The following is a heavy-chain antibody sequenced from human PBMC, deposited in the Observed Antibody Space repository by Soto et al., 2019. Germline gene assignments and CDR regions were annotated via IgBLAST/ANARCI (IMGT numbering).Heavy chain of an antibody. V-gene: IGHV4-59*01. CDR3: AREGLTGTIGLYYYYGMDV. CDR2: IYYSGST. D-gene: IGHD1-7*01. Sequence: PSETLSLACTVSGDSISRCYWSLLRQPPGKGLEWIGYIYYSGSTNYNPSLKSRVTISVDTAKNQFALKLSSVTAADTAVYYCAREGLTGTIGLYYYYGMDVWGQGTTVTVSS. J-gene: IGHJ6*02. CDR1: GDSISRCY.